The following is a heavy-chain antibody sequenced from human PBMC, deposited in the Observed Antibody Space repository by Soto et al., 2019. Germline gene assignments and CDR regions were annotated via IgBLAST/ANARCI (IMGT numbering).Heavy chain of an antibody. CDR2: ISSSSSTI. V-gene: IGHV3-48*02. Sequence: EVQLVESGGGLVQPGGSLRLSCAASGFTFSSYSMNWVRQAPGKGLEWVSYISSSSSTIYYADSVKGRFTISRDNAKNSLYLQMNSLRDEDTAVYYCARDTQDDVWSGYYRDYWGQGTLVTVSS. CDR3: ARDTQDDVWSGYYRDY. J-gene: IGHJ4*02. CDR1: GFTFSSYS. D-gene: IGHD3-3*01.